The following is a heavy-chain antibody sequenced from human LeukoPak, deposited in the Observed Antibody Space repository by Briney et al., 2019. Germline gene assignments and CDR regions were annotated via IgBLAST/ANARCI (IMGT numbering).Heavy chain of an antibody. CDR3: ARHRIRGWHGV. D-gene: IGHD6-19*01. J-gene: IGHJ3*01. CDR2: IYYSGST. Sequence: RPSETLSLTCTVSGVSISSYYWSWIRKPPGKGLEWIGYIYYSGSTNYNPSLKSRVTISVDTSKNQFSLKLSSVTAADTAVYYCARHRIRGWHGVWGQGTMVTVSS. V-gene: IGHV4-59*08. CDR1: GVSISSYY.